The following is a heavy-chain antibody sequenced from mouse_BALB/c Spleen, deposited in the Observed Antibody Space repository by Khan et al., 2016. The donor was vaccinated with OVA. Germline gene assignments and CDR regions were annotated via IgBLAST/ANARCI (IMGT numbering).Heavy chain of an antibody. J-gene: IGHJ2*01. CDR1: GYTFTSYW. CDR3: ARIKKIVATYFDY. D-gene: IGHD1-1*01. Sequence: QVQLQQPGAELMKAGASVKMSCKASGYTFTSYWMHWVKQRLGQGLEWFAETNPTNGRTYYNEKFKSKATLTVDKSSRTAYMLLSGPTFEDSAVYYCARIKKIVATYFDYWGQGTTLTVSS. CDR2: TNPTNGRT. V-gene: IGHV1S81*02.